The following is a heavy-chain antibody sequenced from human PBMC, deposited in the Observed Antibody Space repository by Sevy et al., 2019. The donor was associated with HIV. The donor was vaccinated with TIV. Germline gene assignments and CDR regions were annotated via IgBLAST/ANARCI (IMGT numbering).Heavy chain of an antibody. CDR1: GFTFSSHE. CDR2: ISSSGSTI. Sequence: GGSLRLSCAASGFTFSSHEMNWVRQAPGKGLEWVSYISSSGSTIYYADSVKGRFTISRDNAKNSLYLQMNSLRADDTAVYYCARDLTFGGVIVRLFYWGQGTLVTVSS. CDR3: ARDLTFGGVIVRLFY. D-gene: IGHD3-16*02. J-gene: IGHJ4*02. V-gene: IGHV3-48*03.